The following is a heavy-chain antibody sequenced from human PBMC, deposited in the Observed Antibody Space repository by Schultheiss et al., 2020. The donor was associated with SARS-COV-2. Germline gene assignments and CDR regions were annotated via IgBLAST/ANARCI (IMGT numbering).Heavy chain of an antibody. J-gene: IGHJ6*03. CDR2: ISSSGSTI. CDR3: ARETRGYCSSTSCYTSVYYYMDV. CDR1: GFTFSSYE. Sequence: GGSLRLSCAASGFTFSSYEMNWVRQAPGKGLEWVSYISSSGSTIYYADSVKGRFTISRDNAKNSLYLQMNSLRAEDTAVYYCARETRGYCSSTSCYTSVYYYMDVWGKGTTVTVSS. D-gene: IGHD2-2*02. V-gene: IGHV3-48*03.